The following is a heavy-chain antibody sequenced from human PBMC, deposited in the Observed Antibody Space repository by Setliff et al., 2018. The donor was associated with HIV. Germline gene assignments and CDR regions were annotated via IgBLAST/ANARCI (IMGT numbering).Heavy chain of an antibody. J-gene: IGHJ4*02. D-gene: IGHD1-26*01. V-gene: IGHV1-18*01. CDR1: GYTFASYG. CDR2: ISAYDGNT. CDR3: ARSDWELVLSSFDY. Sequence: ASVKVSCMASGYTFASYGITWVRQAPGQGLEWMGWISAYDGNTNYAQKVRERVTLTTDTATNTAFMELKNLTSADTAVYFCARSDWELVLSSFDYWGQGTQVTVSS.